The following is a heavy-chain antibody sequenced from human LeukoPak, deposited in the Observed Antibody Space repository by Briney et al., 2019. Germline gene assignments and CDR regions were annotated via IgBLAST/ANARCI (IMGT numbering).Heavy chain of an antibody. CDR2: IIPILGIA. J-gene: IGHJ4*02. CDR3: ARGGFYGVMDY. D-gene: IGHD4-17*01. Sequence: SVKVSCKASGGTLSSYAIGWVRQAPGQGLEWMGRIIPILGIANYAQKFQGRVTITADKSTSTAYMELSSLRSEDTAVYYCARGGFYGVMDYWGQGTLVTVSS. V-gene: IGHV1-69*04. CDR1: GGTLSSYA.